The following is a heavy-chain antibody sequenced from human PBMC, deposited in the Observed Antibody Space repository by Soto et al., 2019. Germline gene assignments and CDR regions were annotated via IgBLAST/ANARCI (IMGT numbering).Heavy chain of an antibody. J-gene: IGHJ6*02. Sequence: QVQLVQSGAEVKKPGASVKVSCKSSGYTFTTYGISWVRQAPGQGLEWMGWISGYNGNTKYAQKFQGRVTMTTDTSTSTAYMDLRSLRSDDTAVYYCAREGEMRYYYYGMDVWGQGTTVTVYS. V-gene: IGHV1-18*01. CDR2: ISGYNGNT. CDR3: AREGEMRYYYYGMDV. CDR1: GYTFTTYG. D-gene: IGHD3-16*01.